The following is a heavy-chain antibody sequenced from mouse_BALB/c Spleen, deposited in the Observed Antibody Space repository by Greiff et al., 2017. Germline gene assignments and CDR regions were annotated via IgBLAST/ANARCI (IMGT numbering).Heavy chain of an antibody. CDR3: VRGAMDY. Sequence: EVKVVESGGGLVQPKGSLKLSCAASGFTFNTYAMHWVCQAPGKGLEWVARIRSKSNNYATYYADSVKDRFTISRDDSQSMLYLQMNNLKTEDTAMYYCVRGAMDYWGQGTSVTVSS. CDR1: GFTFNTYA. J-gene: IGHJ4*01. CDR2: IRSKSNNYAT. V-gene: IGHV10-3*03.